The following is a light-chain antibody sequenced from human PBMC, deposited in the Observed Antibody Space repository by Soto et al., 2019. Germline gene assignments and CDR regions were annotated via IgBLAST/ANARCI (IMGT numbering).Light chain of an antibody. Sequence: VVTQSPASLSVSPGDRITISCRAGPISSNLAWHQQSPGQAPRLLIYGASVRATGVPARFSGSGSGTEFTLTINSLQSEDYAVYVCQQYNNWPYTFGQGNKVDI. V-gene: IGKV3-15*01. CDR2: GAS. J-gene: IGKJ2*01. CDR3: QQYNNWPYT. CDR1: PISSN.